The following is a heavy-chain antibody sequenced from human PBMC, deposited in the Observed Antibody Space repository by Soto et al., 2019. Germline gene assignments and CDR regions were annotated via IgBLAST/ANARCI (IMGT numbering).Heavy chain of an antibody. CDR3: ACGGAHPLLCY. CDR2: IYYSGST. CDR1: GGSISSYY. D-gene: IGHD2-21*01. J-gene: IGHJ4*02. Sequence: QVQLQESGPGLVKPSETLSLTCTVSGGSISSYYWSWIRQPPGKGLEWVGYIYYSGSTNYNPSLMSRVTISVDTSKNQFFLKLSSVTAADTAVYYCACGGAHPLLCYWGQGTLVTVSS. V-gene: IGHV4-59*08.